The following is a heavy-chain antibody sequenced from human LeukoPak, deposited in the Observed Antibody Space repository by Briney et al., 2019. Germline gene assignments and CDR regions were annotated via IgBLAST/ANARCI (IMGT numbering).Heavy chain of an antibody. CDR3: ARGIRYPAGVVSWFDP. CDR2: IYSSGSS. CDR1: GDSFSSYY. J-gene: IGHJ5*02. D-gene: IGHD3-16*01. Sequence: SETLSLTCTVSGDSFSSYYWSWIRQPAGKGLEWIGRIYSSGSSNYNPSLKSRVTMSIDTSKNQLSLRLSSVTAADSAVYYCARGIRYPAGVVSWFDPWGQGTLVTVSS. V-gene: IGHV4-4*07.